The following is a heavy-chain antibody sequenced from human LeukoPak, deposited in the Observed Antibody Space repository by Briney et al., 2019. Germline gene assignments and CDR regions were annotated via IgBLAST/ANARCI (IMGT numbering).Heavy chain of an antibody. Sequence: GSLILSCAASGFTFSTSWMAWLRQAPGKGLEWVANIEEDGTAKNYVVSARGRFTISRDNAKNSLFLQMNSLRGEDTAVYYCTRDSGYNAFDIWGQGTMVTVSS. CDR3: TRDSGYNAFDI. V-gene: IGHV3-7*01. CDR2: IEEDGTAK. CDR1: GFTFSTSW. D-gene: IGHD5-12*01. J-gene: IGHJ3*02.